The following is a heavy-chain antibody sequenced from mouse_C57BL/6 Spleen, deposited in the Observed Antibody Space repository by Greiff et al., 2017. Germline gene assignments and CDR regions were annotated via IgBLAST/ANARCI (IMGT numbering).Heavy chain of an antibody. CDR3: AKLGPFAY. Sequence: QVQLQQPGAELVRPGSSVKLSCKASGYTFTSYWMDWVKPRPGQGLEWIGNIYPSDSETHYNQKFKDKATLTVDKSSSTAYMQLSSLTSEGSAVYYCAKLGPFAYWGQGTLVTVSA. V-gene: IGHV1-61*01. CDR2: IYPSDSET. CDR1: GYTFTSYW. D-gene: IGHD4-1*01. J-gene: IGHJ3*01.